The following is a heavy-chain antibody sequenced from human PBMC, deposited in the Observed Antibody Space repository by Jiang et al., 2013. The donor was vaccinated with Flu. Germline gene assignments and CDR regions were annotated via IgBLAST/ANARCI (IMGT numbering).Heavy chain of an antibody. CDR1: GFTFDDYA. CDR2: ISWNSGSI. V-gene: IGHV3-9*01. J-gene: IGHJ2*01. D-gene: IGHD6-19*01. Sequence: VQLVESGGGLVQPGRSLRLSCAASGFTFDDYAMHWVRQAPGKGLEWVSGISWNSGSIGYADSVKGRFTISRDNAKNSLYLQMNSLRAEDTALYYCAKGPGGQAVAGYLNWYFDLWGRGTLVTVSS. CDR3: AKGPGGQAVAGYLNWYFDL.